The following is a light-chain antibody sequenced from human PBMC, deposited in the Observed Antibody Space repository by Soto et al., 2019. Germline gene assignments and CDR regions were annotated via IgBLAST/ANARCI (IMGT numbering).Light chain of an antibody. V-gene: IGKV3-20*01. J-gene: IGKJ1*01. CDR1: QSGSSTY. Sequence: EIVLTQSPGTLSLSQGERATLSCRASQSGSSTYLAWYQQKPGQAPRLLIYGASSRATGIPDRFSGSGSGTDFTLTISGVEPEDAAMYYCQHDGGLWTFGQGTKVEI. CDR3: QHDGGLWT. CDR2: GAS.